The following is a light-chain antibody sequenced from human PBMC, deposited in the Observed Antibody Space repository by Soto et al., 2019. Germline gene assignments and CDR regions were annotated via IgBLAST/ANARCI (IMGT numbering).Light chain of an antibody. V-gene: IGLV2-14*01. CDR2: DVS. CDR3: SSYTSSSTPV. CDR1: SSDVGGYNY. J-gene: IGLJ2*01. Sequence: QSVLTPPASVSGSPGQSITISCTGTSSDVGGYNYVSWYQQHPGKAPKLMIYDVSNRPSGVSNRFSGSKSGNTASLTISGLQAEDEADYYCSSYTSSSTPVFGGGTKVTVL.